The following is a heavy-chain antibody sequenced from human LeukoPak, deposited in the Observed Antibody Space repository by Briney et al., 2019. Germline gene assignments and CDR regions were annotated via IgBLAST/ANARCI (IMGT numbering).Heavy chain of an antibody. CDR3: ASFHYGDYADAFDI. V-gene: IGHV4-34*01. J-gene: IGHJ3*02. Sequence: PSETLSLTCAVCGGSFSGYYWSWIRQPPGKGLEWIGEINHSGSTNYNPSLKSRVTISVDTSKNQFSLKLSSVTAADTAVYYCASFHYGDYADAFDIWGQGTMVTVSS. CDR2: INHSGST. CDR1: GGSFSGYY. D-gene: IGHD4-17*01.